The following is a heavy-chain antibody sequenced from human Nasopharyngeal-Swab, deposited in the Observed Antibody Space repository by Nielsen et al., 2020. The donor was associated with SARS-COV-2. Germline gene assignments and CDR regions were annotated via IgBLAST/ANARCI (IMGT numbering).Heavy chain of an antibody. CDR2: ISLNSGSI. D-gene: IGHD3-9*01. Sequence: GESLKISCAASRFTFDDYAMHWVRQAPGQGLEWVSGISLNSGSIGYADSVKGRFTISRDNAKNSLYLQMNSLRAEDTALYYCAKDMGYSILTGQPDYWGQGTLVTVSS. J-gene: IGHJ4*02. CDR3: AKDMGYSILTGQPDY. CDR1: RFTFDDYA. V-gene: IGHV3-9*01.